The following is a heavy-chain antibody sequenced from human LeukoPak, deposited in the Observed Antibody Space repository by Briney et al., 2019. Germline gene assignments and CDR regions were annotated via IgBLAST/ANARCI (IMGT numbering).Heavy chain of an antibody. V-gene: IGHV3-30-3*01. Sequence: SGGSLRLSCAASGFTFSSYPIHWVRQAPGEGLDWVALISSDGSDKKYADSVKGRFTISRDNSKNTLYLQMHSLRVEDTAVYYCARDYPADYWGQGTLVTVSS. CDR3: ARDYPADY. J-gene: IGHJ4*02. CDR2: ISSDGSDK. CDR1: GFTFSSYP.